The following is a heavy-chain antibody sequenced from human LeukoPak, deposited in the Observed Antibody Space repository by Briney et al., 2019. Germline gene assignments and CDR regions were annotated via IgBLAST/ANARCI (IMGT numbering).Heavy chain of an antibody. CDR1: GGSFSGYY. CDR3: ASFARKGSGYYDY. Sequence: SETLSLTCAVYGGSFSGYYWSWIRQPPGKGLEWIGEINHSGSTNYNPSLKSRVTISVDTSKNQFSLKLSSVTAADTAVYYCASFARKGSGYYDYWGQGTLVTVSS. J-gene: IGHJ4*02. D-gene: IGHD3-22*01. V-gene: IGHV4-34*01. CDR2: INHSGST.